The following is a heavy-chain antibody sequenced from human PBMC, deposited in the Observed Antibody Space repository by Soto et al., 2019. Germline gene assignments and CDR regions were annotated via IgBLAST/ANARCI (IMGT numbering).Heavy chain of an antibody. CDR2: TYYRSKWYS. D-gene: IGHD6-19*01. CDR3: ARGAYYSGWV. J-gene: IGHJ4*02. CDR1: GDSVSSTSAA. Sequence: AQTLSLTCAISGDSVSSTSAAWSWIRQSPSRGLEWLGRTYYRSKWYSDYAVSVKSRITINPDTSKNQFSLQLNSVTPEDTAVYYCARGAYYSGWVWGQGTLVTVSS. V-gene: IGHV6-1*01.